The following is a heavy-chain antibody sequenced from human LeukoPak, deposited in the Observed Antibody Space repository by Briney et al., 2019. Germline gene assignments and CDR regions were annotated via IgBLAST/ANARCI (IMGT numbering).Heavy chain of an antibody. CDR3: ARDGGYYDFWSGYYSYNWFDP. Sequence: GGSLRLSCAASGFTFSSYSMNWVRQAPGKGPEWVSSISSSSSYIYYADSVKGRFTISRDNAKNSLYLQMNSLRAEDTAVHYCARDGGYYDFWSGYYSYNWFDPWGQGTLVTVSS. V-gene: IGHV3-21*01. D-gene: IGHD3-3*01. CDR2: ISSSSSYI. J-gene: IGHJ5*02. CDR1: GFTFSSYS.